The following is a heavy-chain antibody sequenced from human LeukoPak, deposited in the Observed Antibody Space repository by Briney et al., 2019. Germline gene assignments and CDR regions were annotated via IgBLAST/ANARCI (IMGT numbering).Heavy chain of an antibody. CDR3: AKDQHYHGQVGFYFYH. Sequence: GGSLRLSCAASGFTFSSHGMHWVRQVPGKGLEWVAVIWYDGSSKYYADSVKGRFTISRDNSKNTLYLQMNSLRAEDTAVYYCAKDQHYHGQVGFYFYHWGQGTLVTVSS. J-gene: IGHJ1*01. D-gene: IGHD1-26*01. V-gene: IGHV3-33*06. CDR2: IWYDGSSK. CDR1: GFTFSSHG.